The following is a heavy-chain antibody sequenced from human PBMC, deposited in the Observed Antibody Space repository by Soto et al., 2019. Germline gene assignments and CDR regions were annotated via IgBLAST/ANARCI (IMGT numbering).Heavy chain of an antibody. CDR3: ASNIYYDFWSGYYAFDI. J-gene: IGHJ3*02. CDR2: IKQDGSQK. Sequence: EVQLVESGGRLVQPGGSLTLSCAASGLIMSSYWMSWVRQAPGKGPEWVANIKQDGSQKYYVDSVKGRFTISRDNTKNSPYLQMNSLRAEDTAVYYCASNIYYDFWSGYYAFDIWGQGTMGTVSS. D-gene: IGHD3-3*01. CDR1: GLIMSSYW. V-gene: IGHV3-7*01.